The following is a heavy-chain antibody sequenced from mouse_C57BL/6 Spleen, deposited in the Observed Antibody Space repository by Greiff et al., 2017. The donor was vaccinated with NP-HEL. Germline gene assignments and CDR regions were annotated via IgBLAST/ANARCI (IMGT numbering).Heavy chain of an antibody. CDR3: ARGDTTVVAPNWYFDV. V-gene: IGHV1-55*01. CDR1: GYTFTSYW. J-gene: IGHJ1*03. Sequence: QVQLQQPGAELVKPGASVKMSCKASGYTFTSYWITWVKQRPGQGLEWIGDIYPGSGSTNYNEKFKSKATLTVDTSSSTAYMQLISLTSEDSAVYYCARGDTTVVAPNWYFDVWGTGTTVTVSS. CDR2: IYPGSGST. D-gene: IGHD1-1*01.